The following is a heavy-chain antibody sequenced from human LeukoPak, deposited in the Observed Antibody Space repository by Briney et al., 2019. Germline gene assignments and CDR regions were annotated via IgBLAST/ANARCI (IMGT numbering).Heavy chain of an antibody. D-gene: IGHD5-24*01. Sequence: GGSLRLSCAASGFTFSGYDMNWVRQASGKGLEWVSYISSSSSTIYYADSVKGRFTISRDNAKNSLYLQMNSLRAEDTAVHYCARDMQGDGYDWGQGTLVTVSS. CDR2: ISSSSSTI. CDR3: ARDMQGDGYD. V-gene: IGHV3-48*01. CDR1: GFTFSGYD. J-gene: IGHJ4*02.